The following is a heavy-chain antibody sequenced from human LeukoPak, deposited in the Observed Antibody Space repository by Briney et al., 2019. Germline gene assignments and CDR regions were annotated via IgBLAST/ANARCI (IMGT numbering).Heavy chain of an antibody. CDR1: GFTFSSHS. CDR3: AKDRLWFGEFPTLFDY. J-gene: IGHJ4*02. Sequence: PGGSLRLSCAASGFTFSSHSMNWVRQAPGKGLEWVSYISSSSSTIYYADSVKGRFTISRDNSKNTLYLQMNSLRAEDTAVYYCAKDRLWFGEFPTLFDYWGQGTLVTVSS. D-gene: IGHD3-10*01. V-gene: IGHV3-48*01. CDR2: ISSSSSTI.